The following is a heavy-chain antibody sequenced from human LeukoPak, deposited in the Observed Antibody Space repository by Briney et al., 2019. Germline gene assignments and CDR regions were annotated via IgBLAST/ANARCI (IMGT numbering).Heavy chain of an antibody. J-gene: IGHJ4*02. D-gene: IGHD2-2*01. CDR2: IHSGRANT. CDR1: GFTFSSYE. CDR3: ATHTIPKSYYFDY. Sequence: GGSLRLSCAASGFTFSSYEMNWVRQAPGKGLEWVSTIHSGRANTYYADSVKGRFTISRDDSKNTLYLQMNSLRAEDTAVYYCATHTIPKSYYFDYWGRGTLVTVSS. V-gene: IGHV3-23*01.